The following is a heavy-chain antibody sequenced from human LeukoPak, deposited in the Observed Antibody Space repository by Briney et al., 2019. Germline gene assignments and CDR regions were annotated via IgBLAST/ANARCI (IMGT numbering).Heavy chain of an antibody. V-gene: IGHV4-59*08. CDR3: ARQWELRGWFDP. CDR1: GGSISSYY. Sequence: SETLSLTCTVSGGSISSYYWSWIRQPPGKGLEWIGYIYYSGSTNYNPSLKSRVTIPVDTSKNQFSLKLTSVTAADTAVYYCARQWELRGWFDPWGQGTLVTVSS. D-gene: IGHD1-26*01. J-gene: IGHJ5*02. CDR2: IYYSGST.